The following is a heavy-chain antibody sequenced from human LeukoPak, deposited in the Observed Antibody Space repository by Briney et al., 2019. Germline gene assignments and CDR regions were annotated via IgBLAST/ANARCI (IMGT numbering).Heavy chain of an antibody. CDR3: ARSPGGSSWYGYY. V-gene: IGHV3-48*01. CDR1: GFTFSSYS. D-gene: IGHD6-13*01. CDR2: ISSSSSTI. J-gene: IGHJ4*02. Sequence: GGSLRLSCAASGFTFSSYSVNWVRQAPGKGLEWVSYISSSSSTIYYADSVKGRFTISRDNAKNSLYLQMNSLRAEDTAVYYCARSPGGSSWYGYYWGQGTLVTVSS.